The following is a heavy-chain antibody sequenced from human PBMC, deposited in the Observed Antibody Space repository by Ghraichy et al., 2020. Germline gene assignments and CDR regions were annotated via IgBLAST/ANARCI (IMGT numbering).Heavy chain of an antibody. J-gene: IGHJ4*02. V-gene: IGHV4-38-2*02. Sequence: SETLSLTCTVSGYSISSGYYWGWIRQPPGKGLEWIGNIHHSGISYNNPSLKSRLTISVDTSKNQFSLKLSSVTAADTAVYYCARDPGAYCGGDCYPDYWGQGTLVTVSS. CDR2: IHHSGIS. D-gene: IGHD2-21*02. CDR1: GYSISSGYY. CDR3: ARDPGAYCGGDCYPDY.